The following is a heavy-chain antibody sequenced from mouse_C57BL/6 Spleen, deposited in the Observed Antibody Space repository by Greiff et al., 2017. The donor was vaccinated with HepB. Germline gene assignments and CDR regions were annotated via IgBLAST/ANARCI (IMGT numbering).Heavy chain of an antibody. J-gene: IGHJ3*01. CDR1: GFTFSSYA. Sequence: EVKLVDSGEGLVKPGGSLKLSCAASGFTFSSYAMSWVRQTPEKRLEWVAYISSGGDYIYYADTVKGRFTISRDNARNTLYLQMSSLKSEDTAMYYCTREGYSNYVAWFAYWGQGTLVTVSA. D-gene: IGHD2-5*01. CDR2: ISSGGDYI. V-gene: IGHV5-9-1*02. CDR3: TREGYSNYVAWFAY.